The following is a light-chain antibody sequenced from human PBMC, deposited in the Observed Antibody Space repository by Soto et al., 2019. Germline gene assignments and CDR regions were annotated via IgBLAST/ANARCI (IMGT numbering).Light chain of an antibody. V-gene: IGKV1-6*01. J-gene: IGKJ1*01. Sequence: AIQMTQSPSSLSASVGDRVTITCRASQGIKNDLGWYQQKPGKAPKLLIYAASSLQSGVPSRFSGSGSGKDFTLTISSLQPEDFATYYCQQDYSYPLTFGQGTKVEIK. CDR1: QGIKND. CDR2: AAS. CDR3: QQDYSYPLT.